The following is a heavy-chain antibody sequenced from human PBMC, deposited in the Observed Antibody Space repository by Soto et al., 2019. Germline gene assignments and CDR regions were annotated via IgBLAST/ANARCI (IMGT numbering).Heavy chain of an antibody. V-gene: IGHV3-53*01. J-gene: IGHJ3*02. CDR2: IYRGGDT. CDR3: ARGMYGSGSYYIGDAFDM. CDR1: GFTVSYNY. Sequence: EVQLVESGGGLIQPGGSLRLSCAVSGFTVSYNYMNWVRQAPGKGLEWVSVIYRGGDTFYADSVKGRFTISRDNSKNTLYLQMNSLSAEDTAVYYCARGMYGSGSYYIGDAFDMWDQGTMVTVSS. D-gene: IGHD3-10*01.